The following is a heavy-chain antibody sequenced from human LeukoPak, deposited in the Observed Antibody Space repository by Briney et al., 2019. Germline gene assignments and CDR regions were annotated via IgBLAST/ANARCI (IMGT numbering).Heavy chain of an antibody. Sequence: GGSLRPSCAASGFTVSSNYMSWVRQAPGKGLEWVSVIYSGGSTYYADSVKGRFTISRDNSKNTLYLQMNSLRAEDTAVYYCARCAGSIAARLYYGMDVWGQGTTVTVSS. V-gene: IGHV3-66*01. CDR1: GFTVSSNY. CDR2: IYSGGST. CDR3: ARCAGSIAARLYYGMDV. J-gene: IGHJ6*02. D-gene: IGHD6-6*01.